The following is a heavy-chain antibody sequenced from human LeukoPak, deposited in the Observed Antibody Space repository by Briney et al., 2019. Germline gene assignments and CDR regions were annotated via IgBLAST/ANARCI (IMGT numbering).Heavy chain of an antibody. CDR1: GYSFTAYY. Sequence: ASVKVSCKASGYSFTAYYIYWIRHSPAEGFEWMGWINPNTGGTNYAGKFHGRVIMTRDTSIDTAYMELSSVTSDDTAVYYCTRGTPRFDPWGQGTLVTVSS. CDR2: INPNTGGT. J-gene: IGHJ5*02. V-gene: IGHV1-2*02. CDR3: TRGTPRFDP. D-gene: IGHD4-23*01.